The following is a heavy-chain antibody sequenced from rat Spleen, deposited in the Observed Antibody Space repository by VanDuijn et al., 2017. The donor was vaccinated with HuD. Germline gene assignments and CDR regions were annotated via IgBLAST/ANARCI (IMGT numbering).Heavy chain of an antibody. CDR3: ARDTNYFDY. CDR1: GFSFSDCD. Sequence: EVQLVESGGGLVQPGRSMLLSCAASGFSFSDCDMAWVRQAPTKGLEWVASIPNGGPNTYYSDSVKDRFTISRDNTKSTLYLQMNSLRSEDTATYYCARDTNYFDYWGHGVMVTVSS. D-gene: IGHD2-1*01. J-gene: IGHJ2*01. V-gene: IGHV5-25*01. CDR2: IPNGGPNT.